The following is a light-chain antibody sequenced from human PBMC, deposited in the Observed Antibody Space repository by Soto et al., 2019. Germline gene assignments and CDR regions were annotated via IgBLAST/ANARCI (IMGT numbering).Light chain of an antibody. J-gene: IGKJ5*01. V-gene: IGKV3-20*01. CDR1: QSVSSSY. Sequence: EIVLTQSPGTLSLSPGERATLSCRASQSVSSSYLAWYQQKPGQAPRFLIYGASSRATGIPDRFSGSGSGTDFTLTISRLEPEDFAVDYCQQYGSSPPITFGQGTRLEIK. CDR2: GAS. CDR3: QQYGSSPPIT.